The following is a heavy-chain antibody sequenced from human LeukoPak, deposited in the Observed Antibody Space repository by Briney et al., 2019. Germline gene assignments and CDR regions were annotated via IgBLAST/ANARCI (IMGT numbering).Heavy chain of an antibody. Sequence: PSQTLSLTCTVSGGSISSGDYYWSWIRQPPGKGLEWIGHIYYSGSTYYNPSLKSRVTISVDTSKNQFSLKLSSVTAADTAVYYCARAPRGYSYGLYFDYWGQGTLVTVSS. V-gene: IGHV4-30-4*01. CDR2: IYYSGST. J-gene: IGHJ4*02. D-gene: IGHD5-18*01. CDR1: GGSISSGDYY. CDR3: ARAPRGYSYGLYFDY.